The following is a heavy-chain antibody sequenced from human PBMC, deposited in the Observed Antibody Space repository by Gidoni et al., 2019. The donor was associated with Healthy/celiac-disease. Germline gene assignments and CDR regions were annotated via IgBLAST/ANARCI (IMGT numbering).Heavy chain of an antibody. J-gene: IGHJ4*02. V-gene: IGHV1-46*01. Sequence: QVQLVQSGAEVKKPGASVKVSCKASGYTFTSYYMQWGRQAPGKGLEWMGIINPSGGSTSYAQKFQGRVTMTRDTSTSTVYMELSSLRSEDTAVYYCARDAPKSDYGGNSRFDYWGQGTLVTVSS. CDR1: GYTFTSYY. CDR2: INPSGGST. D-gene: IGHD4-17*01. CDR3: ARDAPKSDYGGNSRFDY.